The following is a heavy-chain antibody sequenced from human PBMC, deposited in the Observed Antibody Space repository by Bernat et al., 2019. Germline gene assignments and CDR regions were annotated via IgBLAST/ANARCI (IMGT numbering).Heavy chain of an antibody. J-gene: IGHJ5*02. D-gene: IGHD2-21*02. Sequence: QVQLVQSGAEVKKPGASVKVSCKASGYTFTGYYMHWVRQAPGQGLEWMGWINPNSGGTNYAQKFQGWVTMTRDTSISTAYMELSRLRSDDTAVYYCARSGDYLPLTNWCDPWGQGTLVTVSP. V-gene: IGHV1-2*04. CDR2: INPNSGGT. CDR3: ARSGDYLPLTNWCDP. CDR1: GYTFTGYY.